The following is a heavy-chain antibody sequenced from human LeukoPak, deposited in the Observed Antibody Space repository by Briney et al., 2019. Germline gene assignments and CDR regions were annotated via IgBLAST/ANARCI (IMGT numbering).Heavy chain of an antibody. CDR2: IYTSGST. D-gene: IGHD2-2*01. J-gene: IGHJ5*02. V-gene: IGHV4-61*02. CDR3: ARVVVPAAPADWFDP. CDR1: GGSISSGSYY. Sequence: SETLSLTCTVSGGSISSGSYYWSWIRQPAGKGLEWIGRIYTSGSTNYNPSLKSRVTISVDTSKNPFSLKLSSVTAADTAVYYCARVVVPAAPADWFDPWGQGTLVTVSS.